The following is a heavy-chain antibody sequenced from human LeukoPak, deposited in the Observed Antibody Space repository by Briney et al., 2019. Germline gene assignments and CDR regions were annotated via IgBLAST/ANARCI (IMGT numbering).Heavy chain of an antibody. V-gene: IGHV1-46*01. Sequence: ASVKVSCKASGYTFTSYYIHWVRQAPGHGLEWMGIINPTGGGTTYAQKFQGRVTTTRDTSTSTVYMELSSLRSEDTAVYYCAREKELVVATGNYFDYWGQGTLLTVSS. CDR1: GYTFTSYY. CDR3: AREKELVVATGNYFDY. J-gene: IGHJ4*02. CDR2: INPTGGGT. D-gene: IGHD2-21*02.